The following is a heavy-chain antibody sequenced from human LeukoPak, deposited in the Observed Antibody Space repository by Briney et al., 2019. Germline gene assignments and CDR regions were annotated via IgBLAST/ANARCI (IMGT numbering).Heavy chain of an antibody. J-gene: IGHJ4*02. Sequence: ASVKVSCKASGYTFTGYYMHWVRQAPGQGLEWMGWISAYNGNTNYAQKLQGRVTMTTDTSTNTVYMDLRSLRSDDTAVYYCARVGSSGYDYGDYWGQGTLVTVSS. CDR3: ARVGSSGYDYGDY. CDR1: GYTFTGYY. D-gene: IGHD4-17*01. CDR2: ISAYNGNT. V-gene: IGHV1-18*04.